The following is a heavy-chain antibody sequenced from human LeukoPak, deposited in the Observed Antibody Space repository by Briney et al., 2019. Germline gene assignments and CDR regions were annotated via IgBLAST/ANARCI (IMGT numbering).Heavy chain of an antibody. Sequence: PGRSLRLSCAASGFTFSSYAMHWVRQAPGKGLEWVAVISYDGSNKYYADSVKGRFTISRDNSKNTLYLQMNSLRAEDTAVYYCARESPPSVYYDFWSGYYGRFDPWGQGTLVTVSS. CDR3: ARESPPSVYYDFWSGYYGRFDP. J-gene: IGHJ5*02. D-gene: IGHD3-3*01. CDR2: ISYDGSNK. V-gene: IGHV3-30*04. CDR1: GFTFSSYA.